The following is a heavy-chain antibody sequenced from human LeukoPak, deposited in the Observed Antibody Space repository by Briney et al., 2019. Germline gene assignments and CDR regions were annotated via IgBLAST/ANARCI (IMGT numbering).Heavy chain of an antibody. CDR2: ISSSSSVI. Sequence: GGSLRLSCTASGFTFNSYSMTWVRQAPGKGLEWISYISSSSSVIHYADSVKGRFTISRDNARNSVYLQMNSLRAEGTAMYYCASDLMVTATRNDCWGQGTLVIVSS. CDR3: ASDLMVTATRNDC. CDR1: GFTFNSYS. V-gene: IGHV3-48*04. D-gene: IGHD2-21*02. J-gene: IGHJ4*02.